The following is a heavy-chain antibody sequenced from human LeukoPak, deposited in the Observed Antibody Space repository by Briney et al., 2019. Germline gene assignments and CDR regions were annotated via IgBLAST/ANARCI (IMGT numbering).Heavy chain of an antibody. D-gene: IGHD6-19*01. CDR2: IYHSGST. CDR3: ASSGWYRRWTYYYYYMDV. J-gene: IGHJ6*03. CDR1: GGSFSGYY. V-gene: IGHV4-34*01. Sequence: SETLSLTCAVYGGSFSGYYWSWIRQPPGKGLEWIGSIYHSGSTYYNPSLKSRVTISVDTSKNQFSLKLSSVTAADTAVYYCASSGWYRRWTYYYYYMDVWGKGTTVTVSS.